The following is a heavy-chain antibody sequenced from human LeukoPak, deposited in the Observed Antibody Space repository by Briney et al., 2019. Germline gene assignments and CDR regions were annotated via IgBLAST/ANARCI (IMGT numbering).Heavy chain of an antibody. CDR1: GYNFIDDY. D-gene: IGHD1-20*01. J-gene: IGHJ4*02. CDR2: INPDSGFT. Sequence: EASVKVSCKTSGYNFIDDYIHWVRQAPGQGLEFMGWINPDSGFTNYAQKFKGRVTMTRDTSISTAFLEVRRLRSDDTAVYYCAPTSEAYTRNWNVWGQGTLVTVSS. CDR3: APTSEAYTRNWNV. V-gene: IGHV1-2*02.